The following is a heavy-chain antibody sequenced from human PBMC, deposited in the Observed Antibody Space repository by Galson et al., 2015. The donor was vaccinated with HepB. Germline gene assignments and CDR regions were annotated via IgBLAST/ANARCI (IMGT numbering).Heavy chain of an antibody. CDR2: ISGSGGST. J-gene: IGHJ5*02. Sequence: SLRLSCAASGFTFSSYAMSWVRQAPGKGLEWVSAISGSGGSTYYADSVKGRFTISRDNSKNTLYLQMNSLRAEDTAVYYCARDVGAYSSSSKHNWFDPWGQGTLVTVSS. CDR1: GFTFSSYA. D-gene: IGHD6-13*01. CDR3: ARDVGAYSSSSKHNWFDP. V-gene: IGHV3-23*01.